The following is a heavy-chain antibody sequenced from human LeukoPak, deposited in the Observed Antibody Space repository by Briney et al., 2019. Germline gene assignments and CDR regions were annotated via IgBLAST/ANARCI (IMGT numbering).Heavy chain of an antibody. CDR2: IYYSGST. Sequence: PSETLSLTCTVSGGSISSYYWGWIRQPPGKGLEWIGSIYYSGSTYYNPSLKSRVTISVDTSKNQFSLKLSSVTAADTAVYYCASIIPYSSQVNYWGQGTLVTVSS. CDR1: GGSISSYY. V-gene: IGHV4-39*01. J-gene: IGHJ4*02. CDR3: ASIIPYSSQVNY. D-gene: IGHD6-13*01.